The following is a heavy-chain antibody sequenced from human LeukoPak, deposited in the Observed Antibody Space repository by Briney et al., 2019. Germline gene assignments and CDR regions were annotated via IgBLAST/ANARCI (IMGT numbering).Heavy chain of an antibody. CDR2: FDPEDGET. D-gene: IGHD6-13*01. V-gene: IGHV1-24*01. J-gene: IGHJ4*02. CDR1: GYTLSELS. Sequence: GASVNVSCKVSGYTLSELSMNWVRRAPGKGHEGLGGFDPEDGETINAKKFQGRVTMTEDTSTDTAYMELSSLRSEDTAVYYCARDTGYSSSYLPGFDYWGQGTLVTVSS. CDR3: ARDTGYSSSYLPGFDY.